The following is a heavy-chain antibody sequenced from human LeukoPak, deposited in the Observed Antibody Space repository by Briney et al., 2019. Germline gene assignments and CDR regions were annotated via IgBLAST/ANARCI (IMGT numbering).Heavy chain of an antibody. V-gene: IGHV4-39*01. CDR1: GGSISSGSYF. J-gene: IGHJ3*02. CDR2: INYRWST. Sequence: PSDNLSLTGTVSGGSISSGSYFWIWIRHPPGMGLEWIGSINYRWSTYYNPSLKSRVTISVDTSKNQFSLKLSSVTAADSALYYCARQIAVAGEWAFDIWGQGTMVTVSS. CDR3: ARQIAVAGEWAFDI. D-gene: IGHD6-19*01.